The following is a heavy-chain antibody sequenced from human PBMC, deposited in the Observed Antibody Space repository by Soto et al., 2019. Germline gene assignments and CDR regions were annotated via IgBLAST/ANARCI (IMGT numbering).Heavy chain of an antibody. V-gene: IGHV4-30-2*05. D-gene: IGHD2-2*01. J-gene: IGHJ5*02. CDR1: GGSINSGGYS. CDR2: IYHTGTT. CDR3: ARVPGP. Sequence: SETLSLTCTVSGGSINSGGYSWTWIRQPPGKGLEWIGFIYHTGTTYYNPSLKSRVTISVDTSKNQFSLKLSSVTAADTAVYYCARVPGPWGQGTLVTAPQ.